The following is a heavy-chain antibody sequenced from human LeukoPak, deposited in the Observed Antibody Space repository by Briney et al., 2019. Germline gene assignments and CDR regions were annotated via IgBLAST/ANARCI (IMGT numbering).Heavy chain of an antibody. CDR1: GITLSNYC. V-gene: IGHV3-23*01. CDR3: AKRGVVIRVILVGFHKEAYYFDS. CDR2: ISGSGGST. J-gene: IGHJ4*02. D-gene: IGHD3-22*01. Sequence: GGSLRLSCAVSGITLSNYCMSWVRQTPRKGLEWVAGISGSGGSTSYADSVKGRFTISRDNPKNTLYLEMNSLKAEDTAVYFCAKRGVVIRVILVGFHKEAYYFDSWGQGALVTVSS.